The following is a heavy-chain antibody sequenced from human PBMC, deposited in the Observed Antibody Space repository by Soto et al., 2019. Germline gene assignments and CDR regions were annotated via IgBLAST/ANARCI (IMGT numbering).Heavy chain of an antibody. J-gene: IGHJ4*02. Sequence: PGGSLRLSCAASGFTFSSYGMHWVRQAPGKGLEWVAVIWYDGSNKYYADSVKGRFTISRDNSKNTLYLQMNSLRAEDTAVYYCARTDYDSSGPPHYWGQGTLVTVSS. CDR3: ARTDYDSSGPPHY. CDR2: IWYDGSNK. CDR1: GFTFSSYG. V-gene: IGHV3-33*01. D-gene: IGHD3-22*01.